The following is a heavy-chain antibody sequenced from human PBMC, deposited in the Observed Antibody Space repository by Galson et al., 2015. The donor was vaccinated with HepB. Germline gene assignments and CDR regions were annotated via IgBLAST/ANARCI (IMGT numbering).Heavy chain of an antibody. CDR2: IKSSSSTI. CDR3: AREVPDPRAAPFDH. V-gene: IGHV3-48*02. J-gene: IGHJ4*02. CDR1: GFTFSSYS. D-gene: IGHD6-13*01. Sequence: SLRLSCAASGFTFSSYSMNWVCQAPGKGLEWVSYIKSSSSTILYADSVKGRFTISRDNAKNSLYLQMNSLRDEDTAVYYCAREVPDPRAAPFDHWGLGTLVTVSS.